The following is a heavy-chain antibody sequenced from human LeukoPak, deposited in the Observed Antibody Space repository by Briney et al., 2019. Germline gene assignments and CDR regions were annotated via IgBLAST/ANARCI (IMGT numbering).Heavy chain of an antibody. CDR3: ARDRDYYGSGSYYNIFDY. V-gene: IGHV3-33*01. CDR2: IWYDGSNK. D-gene: IGHD3-10*01. Sequence: GGSLRLSCAASGFTLSSYGMHWVRQAPGKGLEWVAVIWYDGSNKYYADSVKGRFTISRDNSKNTLYLQMSSLRAEDTAVYYCARDRDYYGSGSYYNIFDYWGQGTLVTVSS. J-gene: IGHJ4*02. CDR1: GFTLSSYG.